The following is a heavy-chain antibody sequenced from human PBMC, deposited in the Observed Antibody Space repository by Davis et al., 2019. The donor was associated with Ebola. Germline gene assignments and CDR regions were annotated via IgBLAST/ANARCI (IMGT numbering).Heavy chain of an antibody. J-gene: IGHJ4*02. D-gene: IGHD3-16*01. Sequence: ASVKVSCKVSGYTLTELSMHWVRQAPGKGLEWMGSFDPEDGEAIYAQKFQDRVIVTEDTSTDTAYMELSSLRADDTAGYYCTIGGTTGGFDYWGQGTLVTVSS. CDR3: TIGGTTGGFDY. CDR1: GYTLTELS. V-gene: IGHV1-24*01. CDR2: FDPEDGEA.